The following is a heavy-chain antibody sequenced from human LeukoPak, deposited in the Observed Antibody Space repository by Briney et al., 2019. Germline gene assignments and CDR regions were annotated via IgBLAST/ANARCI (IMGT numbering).Heavy chain of an antibody. CDR2: INPSGGST. Sequence: ASVKVSCKASGYTFTSYYMHWVRQAPGQGLEWMGIINPSGGSTSYAQKFQGRVTMTRDTSTSTVYMELSSLRSEDTAVYYCASSGHVDTAMEQWGQGTLVTVSS. CDR3: ASSGHVDTAMEQ. CDR1: GYTFTSYY. D-gene: IGHD5-18*01. J-gene: IGHJ4*02. V-gene: IGHV1-46*01.